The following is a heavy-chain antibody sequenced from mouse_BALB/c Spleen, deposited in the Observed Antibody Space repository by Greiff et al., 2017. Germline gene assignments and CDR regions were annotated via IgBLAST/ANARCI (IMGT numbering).Heavy chain of an antibody. CDR2: IYPGDGDT. CDR1: GYAFSSYW. V-gene: IGHV1-80*01. J-gene: IGHJ3*01. CDR3: AREGWFAY. Sequence: QVQLKESGAELVRPGSSVKISCKASGYAFSSYWMNWVKQRPGQGLEWIGQIYPGDGDTNYNGKFKGKATLTADKSSSTAYMQLSSLTSEDSAVYFCAREGWFAYWGQGTLVTVSA.